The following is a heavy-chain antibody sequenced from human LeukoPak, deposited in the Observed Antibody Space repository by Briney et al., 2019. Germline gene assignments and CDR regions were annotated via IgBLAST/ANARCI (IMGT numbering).Heavy chain of an antibody. D-gene: IGHD3-22*01. V-gene: IGHV4-34*01. CDR2: INHSGST. CDR3: ARRRFTYYYDSSGYYYVGENWFDP. J-gene: IGHJ5*02. Sequence: SETLSLTCAVFGGSFSGYYWSWIRQPPGKWLEWIGEINHSGSTNYNPSLKSRVTISVDTSKNQFSLKLSSVTAADTAVYYCARRRFTYYYDSSGYYYVGENWFDPWGQGTLVTVSS. CDR1: GGSFSGYY.